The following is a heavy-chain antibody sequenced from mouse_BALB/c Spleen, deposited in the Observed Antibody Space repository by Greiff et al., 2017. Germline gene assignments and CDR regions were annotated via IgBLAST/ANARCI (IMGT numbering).Heavy chain of an antibody. V-gene: IGHV3-2*02. CDR1: GYSITSDYA. D-gene: IGHD1-1*01. Sequence: EVKLVESGPGLVKPSQSLSLTCTVTGYSITSDYAWNWIRQFPGNKLEWMGYISYSGSTSYNPSLKSRISITRDTSKNQFFLQLNSVTTEDTATYYCARRGYYGSSWFAYWGQGTLVTVSA. J-gene: IGHJ3*01. CDR2: ISYSGST. CDR3: ARRGYYGSSWFAY.